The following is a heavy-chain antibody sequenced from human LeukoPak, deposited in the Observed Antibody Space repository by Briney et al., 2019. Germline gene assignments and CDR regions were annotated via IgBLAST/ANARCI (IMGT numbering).Heavy chain of an antibody. CDR2: IYYSGST. J-gene: IGHJ5*02. V-gene: IGHV4-59*08. CDR3: ARHSRAAGRFDP. CDR1: GGSISSYY. Sequence: SETLSLTCTVSGGSISSYYWSWTRQPPGKGLEWIGYIYYSGSTNYNPSLKSRVTISVDTSKNQFSLKLSSVTAADTAVYYCARHSRAAGRFDPWGQGTLVTVSS. D-gene: IGHD6-19*01.